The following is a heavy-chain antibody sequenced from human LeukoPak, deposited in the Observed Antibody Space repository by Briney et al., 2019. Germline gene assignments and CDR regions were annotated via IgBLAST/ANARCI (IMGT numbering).Heavy chain of an antibody. D-gene: IGHD5-24*01. J-gene: IGHJ5*02. CDR1: GGSISSGSYY. V-gene: IGHV4-61*02. CDR3: AREPSYRDGYHWNWFDP. CDR2: IYTSGIT. Sequence: PSQTLSLTCTVSGGSISSGSYYWSWIRQPAEKGLEWIGRIYTSGITHYNPSLKSRVIMSVDTSKNQFSLKLSSVTAADTAVYYCAREPSYRDGYHWNWFDPWGQGTLVTVSS.